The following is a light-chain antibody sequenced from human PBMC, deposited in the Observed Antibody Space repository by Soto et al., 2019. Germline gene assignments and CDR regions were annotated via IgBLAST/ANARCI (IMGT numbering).Light chain of an antibody. CDR1: QGISSW. V-gene: IGKV1-12*01. Sequence: DIQMTQSPSSVSASVGDRVTITCRASQGISSWLAWYQKKPGKAPKLMIFAASSLQSGVPSRFSGSGSGTDFTLTIISLQPEDFATYYCQQANSFPYTFGQGTKLEIK. CDR2: AAS. J-gene: IGKJ2*01. CDR3: QQANSFPYT.